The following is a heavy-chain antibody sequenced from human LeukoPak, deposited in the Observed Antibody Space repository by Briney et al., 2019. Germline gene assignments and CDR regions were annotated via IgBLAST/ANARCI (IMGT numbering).Heavy chain of an antibody. CDR2: IYHSGST. D-gene: IGHD2-2*01. Sequence: SETLSVTCTVSGGSISTSNYYWGWIRQPPGKGLEWIGSIYHSGSTYYNPSLKSRVTISVDTSKNQFSLKLTSVTAADTAVYYCARDAVVPASLLDYWGQGTLVTVSS. CDR1: GGSISTSNYY. J-gene: IGHJ4*02. CDR3: ARDAVVPASLLDY. V-gene: IGHV4-39*07.